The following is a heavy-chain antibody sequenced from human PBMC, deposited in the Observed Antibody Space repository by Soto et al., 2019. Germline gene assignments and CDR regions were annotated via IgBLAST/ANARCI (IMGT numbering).Heavy chain of an antibody. CDR3: AREFGYYFDY. J-gene: IGHJ4*02. V-gene: IGHV4-30-2*01. D-gene: IGHD3-10*01. CDR2: IYHGGNS. Sequence: LSLTCAVSGGSIRRGGYSWGWIRQPPGKGLEWIGYIYHGGNSYYNPSLKSRVTISIDSSQNPFSLKLSSVTAADMAVYYCAREFGYYFDYWGQGTPVTVPS. CDR1: GGSIRRGGYS.